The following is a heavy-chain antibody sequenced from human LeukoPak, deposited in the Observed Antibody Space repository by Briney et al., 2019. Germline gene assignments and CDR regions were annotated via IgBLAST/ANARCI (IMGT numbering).Heavy chain of an antibody. CDR2: ISGSCIST. J-gene: IGHJ5*02. V-gene: IGHV3-23*01. CDR1: GFTFSSYV. Sequence: GGSLRLSCAASGFTFSSYVMSWVRQAPGKGLEWVASISGSCISTYYADSVTGRFTGSRDNSQNTLYVQMTSLLGEDQAVVYCAKDSLPPPGTGKALEWFDTWGQGTLVTVSS. D-gene: IGHD6-13*01. CDR3: AKDSLPPPGTGKALEWFDT.